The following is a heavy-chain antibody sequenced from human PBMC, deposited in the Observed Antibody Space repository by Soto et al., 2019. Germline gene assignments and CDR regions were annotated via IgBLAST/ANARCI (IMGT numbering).Heavy chain of an antibody. V-gene: IGHV4-59*01. CDR2: IYYSGST. Sequence: QVQLQESGPGLVKPSETLSLTCTVSGGSISSYYWSWIRQPPGKGLEWIGYIYYSGSTNYNPSLKSRVTISVDTSKNQFSLKLSSVTAADTAVYYCARVPFHYYDSSGYYSSGGFDPWGQGTLVTVSS. CDR1: GGSISSYY. J-gene: IGHJ5*02. CDR3: ARVPFHYYDSSGYYSSGGFDP. D-gene: IGHD3-22*01.